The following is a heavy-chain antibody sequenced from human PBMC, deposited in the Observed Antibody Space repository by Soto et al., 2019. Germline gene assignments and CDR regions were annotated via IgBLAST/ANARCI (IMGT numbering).Heavy chain of an antibody. J-gene: IGHJ4*02. CDR1: GCTFSSYS. CDR2: ISSSSSYI. V-gene: IGHV3-21*01. D-gene: IGHD6-13*01. Sequence: PGGSLRLSCAVSGCTFSSYSTTWVRQVAGKGLEWVSSISSSSSYIYYADSVKGRFTISRDNAKNSLYLQMNSLRAEDKAVYYCARAAPYSSSWYRYYFDYWGQGP. CDR3: ARAAPYSSSWYRYYFDY.